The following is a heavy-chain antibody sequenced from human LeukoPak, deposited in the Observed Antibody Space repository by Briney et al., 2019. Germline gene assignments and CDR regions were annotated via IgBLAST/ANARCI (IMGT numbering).Heavy chain of an antibody. CDR1: GFTFSSYG. CDR2: ISYDGSNK. CDR3: ARISAAMVTARAG. Sequence: PGGSLRLSCAASGFTFSSYGMHWVRQAPGKGLEWVAVISYDGSNKYYADSVKGRFTISRDNSKNTLYLQMNSLRAEDTAVYYCARISAAMVTARAGWGQGTLVTVSS. V-gene: IGHV3-30*03. D-gene: IGHD5-18*01. J-gene: IGHJ4*02.